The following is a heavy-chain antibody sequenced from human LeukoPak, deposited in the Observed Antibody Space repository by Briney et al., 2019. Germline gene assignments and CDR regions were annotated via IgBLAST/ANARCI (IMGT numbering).Heavy chain of an antibody. CDR1: GGTFSSYA. V-gene: IGHV1-69*13. CDR3: ARKGDSSGYYGLPGIMGLMDI. Sequence: GASVKVSCKASGGTFSSYAISWVRQAPGQGLEWMGGIIPIFGTANYAQKFQGRVTITADESTSTAYMELSSLRSDDTAVYYCARKGDSSGYYGLPGIMGLMDIWGQGTMVTVSS. CDR2: IIPIFGTA. D-gene: IGHD3-22*01. J-gene: IGHJ3*02.